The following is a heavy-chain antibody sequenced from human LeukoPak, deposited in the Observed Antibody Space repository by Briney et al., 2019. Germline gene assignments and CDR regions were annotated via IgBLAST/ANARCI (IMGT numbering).Heavy chain of an antibody. CDR3: ARVAAXSWXXFDY. D-gene: IGHD6-13*01. CDR2: IYYSGST. Sequence: SETLSLTCTVSGGSISSYYWSWIRQPPGKGLEWIGYIYYSGSTNYNPSLKSRVTISVDTSKNQFSLKLSPVPAADTAVYYCARVAAXSWXXFDYXGQGTLVTASS. J-gene: IGHJ4*02. CDR1: GGSISSYY. V-gene: IGHV4-59*01.